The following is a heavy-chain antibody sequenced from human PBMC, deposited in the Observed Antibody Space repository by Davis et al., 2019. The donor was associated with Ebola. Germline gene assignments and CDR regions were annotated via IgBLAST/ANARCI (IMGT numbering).Heavy chain of an antibody. V-gene: IGHV3-30*18. CDR3: AKDLIAARHPPIYYYYYGMDV. CDR2: ISYDGSNK. Sequence: GESLKISCAASGFTFSSYGMHWVRQAPGKGLEWVAVISYDGSNKYYADSVKGRFTISRDNSKNTLYLQMNSLRAEDTAVYYCAKDLIAARHPPIYYYYYGMDVWGQGTTVTVSS. D-gene: IGHD6-6*01. J-gene: IGHJ6*01. CDR1: GFTFSSYG.